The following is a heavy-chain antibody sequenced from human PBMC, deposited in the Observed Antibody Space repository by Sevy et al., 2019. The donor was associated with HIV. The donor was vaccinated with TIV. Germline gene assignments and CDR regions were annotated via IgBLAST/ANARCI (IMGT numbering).Heavy chain of an antibody. D-gene: IGHD3-16*01. CDR1: GFDFSTYW. CDR2: IMGDGSRR. CDR3: ARDPFGGYYFDH. Sequence: GGSLRLSCAASGFDFSTYWMHWVRQAPGKGLVWVSRIMGDGSRRSHADSVKGRFTISRDNAKNTLYLQLNSLRAEEKALYFCARDPFGGYYFDHWGPGTLVTVSS. J-gene: IGHJ4*02. V-gene: IGHV3-74*01.